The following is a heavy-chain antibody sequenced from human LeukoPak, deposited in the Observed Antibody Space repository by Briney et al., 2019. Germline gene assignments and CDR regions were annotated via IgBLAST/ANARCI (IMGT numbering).Heavy chain of an antibody. Sequence: PSQTLSLTCTVSGGSISSGSYYWSWIRQPAGKGLEWIGRIYTSGSTNYNPSLKSRVTISVDTSKNQFSLKLSSVTAADTAVYYCARESIAARRIDYWGQGTLVTVSS. CDR3: ARESIAARRIDY. V-gene: IGHV4-61*02. CDR1: GGSISSGSYY. D-gene: IGHD6-6*01. J-gene: IGHJ4*02. CDR2: IYTSGST.